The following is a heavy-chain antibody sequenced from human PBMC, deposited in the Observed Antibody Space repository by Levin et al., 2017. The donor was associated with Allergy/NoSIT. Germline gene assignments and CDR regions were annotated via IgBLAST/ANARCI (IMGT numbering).Heavy chain of an antibody. D-gene: IGHD1-26*01. CDR2: ITSKGNSYSS. CDR1: GFSFSDHY. CDR3: ADLGRSYGLDG. Sequence: GGSLRLSCAASGFSFSDHYIDWVRQAPGKGLEWVGRITSKGNSYSSEYAASVRCRFTISRDDSENSVYLQMNSLKTEDTAVYYCADLGRSYGLDGWGQGTTVTVSS. V-gene: IGHV3-72*01. J-gene: IGHJ6*02.